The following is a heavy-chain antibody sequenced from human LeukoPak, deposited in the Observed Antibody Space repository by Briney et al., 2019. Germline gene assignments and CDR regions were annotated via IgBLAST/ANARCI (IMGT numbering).Heavy chain of an antibody. D-gene: IGHD1-26*01. CDR2: ISSSSYI. CDR3: ARGRAGARGGGTTGFDY. CDR1: GFTFSSYS. Sequence: GGSLRLSCAASGFTFSSYSMNWVRQAPGKGLEWVSSISSSSYIYYADSVKGRFTISRDNAKNSLYLQMNSLRAEDTAVYYCARGRAGARGGGTTGFDYWGQGTLVTVSS. V-gene: IGHV3-21*01. J-gene: IGHJ4*02.